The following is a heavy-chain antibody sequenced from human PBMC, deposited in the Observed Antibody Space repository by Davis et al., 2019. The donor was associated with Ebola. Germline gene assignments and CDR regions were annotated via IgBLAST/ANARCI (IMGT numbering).Heavy chain of an antibody. D-gene: IGHD1-26*01. J-gene: IGHJ3*02. Sequence: PGGSLRLSCAASGFTFSNYWMSWVRQAPGKGLEWVSGINWNGGSTGYADSVKGRFTISRDNAKNSLYLQLNNLRDEDTSLFFCARGVVGPQREDAFDIWGQGTMVTVSS. CDR1: GFTFSNYW. V-gene: IGHV3-20*04. CDR3: ARGVVGPQREDAFDI. CDR2: INWNGGST.